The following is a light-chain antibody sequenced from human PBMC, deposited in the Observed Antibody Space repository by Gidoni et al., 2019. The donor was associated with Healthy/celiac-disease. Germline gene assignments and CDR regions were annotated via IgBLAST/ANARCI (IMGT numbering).Light chain of an antibody. CDR2: KAS. V-gene: IGKV1-5*03. J-gene: IGKJ1*01. Sequence: DIQMTQSPSTLSASVGDRVTITCRASQSISSWLAWYQQQPGKAPKLLIYKASSLESGVPSRFSGSGSGTEFTLTISSLQPDDFATYYCQQLETFGQGTKVEIK. CDR3: QQLET. CDR1: QSISSW.